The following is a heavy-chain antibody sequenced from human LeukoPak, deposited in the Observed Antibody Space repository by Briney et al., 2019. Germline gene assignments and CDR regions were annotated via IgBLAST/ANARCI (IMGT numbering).Heavy chain of an antibody. CDR2: IYYSGST. J-gene: IGHJ4*02. CDR3: ARHDGARGYSYAH. Sequence: SETLSLTCTVSGGSISSSSYSWGWIRQPPGKGLEWIGSIYYSGSTYYNPSLKSRVTISVDTSKNQFSLKLSSVTAADTAVYYCARHDGARGYSYAHWGQGTLVTVSS. CDR1: GGSISSSSYS. V-gene: IGHV4-39*01. D-gene: IGHD5-18*01.